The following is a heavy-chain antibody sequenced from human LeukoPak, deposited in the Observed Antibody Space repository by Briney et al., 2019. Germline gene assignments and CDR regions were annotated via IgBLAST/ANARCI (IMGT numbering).Heavy chain of an antibody. Sequence: GGPLRLSCAASGFTFNNYWMNWVRQTPGKGLEWVANIKDDGSEKYYLDSVKGRFTISRDNAKNSLYLQMNGLRAEGTAVYYCARVAWPYYFDSWGQGTLVTVSS. CDR1: GFTFNNYW. CDR2: IKDDGSEK. J-gene: IGHJ4*02. V-gene: IGHV3-7*01. CDR3: ARVAWPYYFDS.